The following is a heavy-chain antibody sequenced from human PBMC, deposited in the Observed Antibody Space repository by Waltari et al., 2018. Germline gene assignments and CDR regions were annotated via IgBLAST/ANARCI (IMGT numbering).Heavy chain of an antibody. CDR1: GYTLTELS. CDR3: AKLPGIAVAGTTSDY. J-gene: IGHJ4*02. Sequence: QVQLVQSGAEVKKPGASVKVSCKVSGYTLTELSMHWVRQARGKGLEWMGGVVREDGETIYERKFQCRFTLTEDTSTDTADMELSSLRSEDTAVYYCAKLPGIAVAGTTSDYWGQGTLVTVSS. CDR2: VVREDGET. D-gene: IGHD6-19*01. V-gene: IGHV1-24*01.